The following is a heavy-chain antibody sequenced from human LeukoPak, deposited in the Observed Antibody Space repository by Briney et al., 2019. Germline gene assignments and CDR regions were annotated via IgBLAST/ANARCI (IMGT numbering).Heavy chain of an antibody. V-gene: IGHV3-30*19. CDR3: ARDVRLELPSYFDY. CDR2: ISYDGSNK. Sequence: GGSLRLSCAASGFTVSSYGMHWVRQAPGQGLEGVAVISYDGSNKYYADSGKGRFTISRDNSKNTLYLQMDSLRAEDTAVYYCARDVRLELPSYFDYWGQGTLVTVSS. J-gene: IGHJ4*02. D-gene: IGHD1-7*01. CDR1: GFTVSSYG.